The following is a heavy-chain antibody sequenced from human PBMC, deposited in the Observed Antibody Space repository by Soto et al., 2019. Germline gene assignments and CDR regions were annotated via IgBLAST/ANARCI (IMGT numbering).Heavy chain of an antibody. CDR3: AKDPSNLVVVNGWFDP. J-gene: IGHJ5*02. D-gene: IGHD2-21*01. CDR1: GFTFSSYA. CDR2: LSGDGDRT. Sequence: GGSLRLSCSASGFTFSSYAMNWVRQAPGKGLEWVSALSGDGDRTYYADSVRGRFTISRDNSKNTLYLQMNSLRTEDTAVYYCAKDPSNLVVVNGWFDPWGQGTLVTVSS. V-gene: IGHV3-23*01.